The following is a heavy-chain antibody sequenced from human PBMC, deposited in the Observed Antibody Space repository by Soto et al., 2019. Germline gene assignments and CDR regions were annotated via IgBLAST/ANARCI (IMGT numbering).Heavy chain of an antibody. J-gene: IGHJ4*02. CDR1: GFTFSSYE. Sequence: EVQLVESGGGLVQPGGSLRLSCAASGFTFSSYEMNWVRQAPGKGLEWVSYISSSGSTIYYADSVKGRFTISRDNAKNSLYLQMNSLRAEDKAVYYCAREIAAAVCDYWGQGTLVTVSS. V-gene: IGHV3-48*03. CDR3: AREIAAAVCDY. D-gene: IGHD6-13*01. CDR2: ISSSGSTI.